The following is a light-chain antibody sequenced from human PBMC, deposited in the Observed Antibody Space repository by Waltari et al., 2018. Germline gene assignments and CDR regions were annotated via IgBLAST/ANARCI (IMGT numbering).Light chain of an antibody. V-gene: IGLV2-14*03. Sequence: QSALTQPASVSGSPGQSITISCTGTSSDVGGYTYVSWYQQHPGKAPKLMIYDVTTLSSVVSNRFSGSKSVNTASLTISGLQAEDEADYYCSSYTSSSTWVFGGGTKLTVL. CDR3: SSYTSSSTWV. CDR2: DVT. J-gene: IGLJ3*02. CDR1: SSDVGGYTY.